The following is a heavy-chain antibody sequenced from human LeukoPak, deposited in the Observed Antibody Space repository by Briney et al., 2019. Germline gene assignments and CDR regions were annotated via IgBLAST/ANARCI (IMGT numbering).Heavy chain of an antibody. CDR3: ATKYYYDSSGHYYFDY. V-gene: IGHV1-8*01. D-gene: IGHD3-22*01. CDR1: GYTFTTYD. Sequence: GASVKVSCKASGYTFTTYDMTWVRQATGQGLEWMGWMNPGSGDTAYAQKFQGRVTITTDESTSTAYMELSSLRSEDTAVYYCATKYYYDSSGHYYFDYWGQGTLVTVSS. CDR2: MNPGSGDT. J-gene: IGHJ4*02.